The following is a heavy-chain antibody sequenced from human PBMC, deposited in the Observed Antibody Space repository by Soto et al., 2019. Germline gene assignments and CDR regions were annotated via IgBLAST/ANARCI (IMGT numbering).Heavy chain of an antibody. Sequence: ASVKVSCKASGYTFTSYGISWVRQAPGQGLEWMGWISAYNGNTNYAQKLQGRVTVTTDTSTSTAYMELRSLRSDDTAVYYCARSRVAVAVVAYYYGMDVWGQGTTVTVSS. CDR3: ARSRVAVAVVAYYYGMDV. D-gene: IGHD6-19*01. V-gene: IGHV1-18*04. CDR2: ISAYNGNT. J-gene: IGHJ6*02. CDR1: GYTFTSYG.